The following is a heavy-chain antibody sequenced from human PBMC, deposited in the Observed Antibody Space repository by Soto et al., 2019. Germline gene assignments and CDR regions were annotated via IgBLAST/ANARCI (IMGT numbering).Heavy chain of an antibody. CDR1: GLSFSRRW. Sequence: EVQLVEFGGGLVQPGGSLRLACAASGLSFSRRWMHWVRQAPGKGLVWVAHINNDGGTTTYADSVRGLFIISRDNGNNTVYLQMTSRTAEDTAVYYCASDWAYSSDYWGQGTLVTVSS. D-gene: IGHD6-13*01. CDR3: ASDWAYSSDY. CDR2: INNDGGTT. J-gene: IGHJ4*02. V-gene: IGHV3-74*01.